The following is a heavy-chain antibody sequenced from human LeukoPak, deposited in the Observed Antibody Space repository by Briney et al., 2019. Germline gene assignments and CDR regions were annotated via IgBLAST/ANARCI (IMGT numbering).Heavy chain of an antibody. CDR1: GFTLSSHG. Sequence: GGSLSLSCTASGFTLSSHGMHWVRQPPGKGQEWVAVISYDGRNEYYADSVKGRFTASRDNSKNTLYLQMNSVRAEDTAVYYCATDSPYSYADLWGRGTLVIVSS. D-gene: IGHD5-18*01. J-gene: IGHJ2*01. V-gene: IGHV3-30*03. CDR3: ATDSPYSYADL. CDR2: ISYDGRNE.